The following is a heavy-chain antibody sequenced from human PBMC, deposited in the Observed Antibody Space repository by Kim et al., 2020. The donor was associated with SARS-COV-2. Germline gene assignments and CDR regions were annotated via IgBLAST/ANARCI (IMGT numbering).Heavy chain of an antibody. CDR2: ISADSVNT. V-gene: IGHV3-43*02. J-gene: IGHJ4*01. CDR3: AKDIGPPHFWSGQADY. Sequence: GGSLRLSCAASGFSFGDYAMHWVRQAPGKGLEWVSLISADSVNTYYADSVKGRFTISRDNTGDSLFLQMNSLGTEDTAFYSCAKDIGPPHFWSGQADYWG. D-gene: IGHD3-3*02. CDR1: GFSFGDYA.